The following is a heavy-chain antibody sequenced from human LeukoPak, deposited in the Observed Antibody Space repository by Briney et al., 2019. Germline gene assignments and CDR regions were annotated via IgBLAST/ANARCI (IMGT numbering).Heavy chain of an antibody. Sequence: SETLSLTCTVSGDSISDYYWSWIRQPAGKGLEWIGRISTSGSTNYNPSLKSRVTMSVDTSKNQFSLKLSSVTAADTAVYYCARGDDSSGQGYWGQGTLVTVSS. CDR1: GDSISDYY. CDR3: ARGDDSSGQGY. D-gene: IGHD3-22*01. V-gene: IGHV4-4*07. CDR2: ISTSGST. J-gene: IGHJ4*02.